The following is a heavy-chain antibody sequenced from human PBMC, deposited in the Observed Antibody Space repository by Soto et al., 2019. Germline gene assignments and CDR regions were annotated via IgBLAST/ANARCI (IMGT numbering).Heavy chain of an antibody. CDR2: IYYSGST. V-gene: IGHV4-39*01. D-gene: IGHD3-10*01. CDR1: GGSISSSSYY. CDR3: ARQGRRPIYYYYGMDV. J-gene: IGHJ6*04. Sequence: ETLSLTCTVSGGSISSSSYYWGWIRQPPGKGLEWIGSIYYSGSTYYNPSLKSRVTISVDTSRNQFSLKLSSVTAADTAVYYCARQGRRPIYYYYGMDVWGKGTTVTVSS.